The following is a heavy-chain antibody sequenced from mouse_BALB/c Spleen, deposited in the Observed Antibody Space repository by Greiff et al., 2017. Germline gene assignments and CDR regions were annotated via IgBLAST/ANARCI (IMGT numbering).Heavy chain of an antibody. CDR3: ARIYYEYYFDY. CDR1: GYSITSDYA. V-gene: IGHV3-2*02. D-gene: IGHD2-4*01. J-gene: IGHJ2*01. CDR2: ISYSGST. Sequence: EVKLQESGPGLVKPSLSLSLTCTVTGYSITSDYAWNWIRQFPGNKLEWMGYISYSGSTSYNPSLKSRISITRDTSKNQFFLQLNSVTTEDTATYYCARIYYEYYFDYWGQGTTLTVSS.